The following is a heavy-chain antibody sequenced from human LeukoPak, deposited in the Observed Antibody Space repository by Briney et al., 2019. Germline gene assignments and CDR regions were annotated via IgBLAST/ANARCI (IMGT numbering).Heavy chain of an antibody. J-gene: IGHJ5*02. CDR3: ARTVSGYYFNA. Sequence: SETLSLTCTVSGGSINSYYWSWIRQPPGKGLEWIGYVAYSGSNNYNPSLKSRVTISLDTSKNQFSLKLSSVTAADTAVYYCARTVSGYYFNAWGPGTLVTVSS. D-gene: IGHD5-12*01. V-gene: IGHV4-59*01. CDR2: VAYSGSN. CDR1: GGSINSYY.